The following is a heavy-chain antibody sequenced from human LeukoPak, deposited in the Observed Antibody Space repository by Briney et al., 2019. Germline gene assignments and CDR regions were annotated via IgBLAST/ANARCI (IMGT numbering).Heavy chain of an antibody. Sequence: SETLSLTCTVSGGSISSYYWSWIRQPPGKGLEWIGYIYYSGSTNYNPSLKSRVTISVDTSKNRFSLKLSSVTAADTAVYYCARLRWLVDYWGQGTLVTVSS. CDR1: GGSISSYY. CDR3: ARLRWLVDY. V-gene: IGHV4-59*08. J-gene: IGHJ4*02. D-gene: IGHD4-23*01. CDR2: IYYSGST.